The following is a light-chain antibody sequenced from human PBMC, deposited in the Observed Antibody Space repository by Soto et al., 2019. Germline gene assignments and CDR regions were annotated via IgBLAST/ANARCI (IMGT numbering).Light chain of an antibody. CDR2: DVS. V-gene: IGLV2-14*01. CDR1: SSDVGGYNY. J-gene: IGLJ3*02. Sequence: QSALTQPASVTGSPGQSITISCTGTSSDVGGYNYVSWYQQHPGKAPKLMIYDVSSRPSGVSNRFSGSKSGNTASLTISGVQDEDEADYYCSSYKTTSNILVFGGGTKLTVL. CDR3: SSYKTTSNILV.